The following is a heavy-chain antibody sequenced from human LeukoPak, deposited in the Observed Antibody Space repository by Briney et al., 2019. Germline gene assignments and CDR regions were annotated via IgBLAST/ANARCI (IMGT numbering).Heavy chain of an antibody. CDR1: GYTFTGYY. CDR2: INPNSGGT. Sequence: ASVKVSCKASGYTFTGYYMHWVRQAPGQGLEWMGWINPNSGGTNYAQKFQGRVTMTRDTSISTAYMELSRLRSDDTAVYYCARESPYCTSGVCYMGVDYWGQGTLVTVSS. CDR3: ARESPYCTSGVCYMGVDY. J-gene: IGHJ4*02. V-gene: IGHV1-2*02. D-gene: IGHD2-8*01.